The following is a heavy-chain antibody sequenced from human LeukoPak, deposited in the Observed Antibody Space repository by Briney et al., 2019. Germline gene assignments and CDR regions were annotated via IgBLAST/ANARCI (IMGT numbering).Heavy chain of an antibody. J-gene: IGHJ4*02. CDR2: ISGSGGST. CDR1: GFTFSSYA. V-gene: IGHV3-23*01. Sequence: PGGSLRLSCAASGFTFSSYAMSWDRQAPGKGLEWVSAISGSGGSTYYADSVKGRFTISRDNSKNTLYLQMNSLRAEDTAVYYCAKGEDYYDSSGYYRWGQGTLVTVSS. D-gene: IGHD3-22*01. CDR3: AKGEDYYDSSGYYR.